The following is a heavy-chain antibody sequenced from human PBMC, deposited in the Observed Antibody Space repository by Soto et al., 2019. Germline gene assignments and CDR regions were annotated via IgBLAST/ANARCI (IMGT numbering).Heavy chain of an antibody. Sequence: QVQLAQSGAEVKKPGASVKVSCKASGYTFTSYDINWVRQATGQGPEWMGWMNPDSGETGYVQKFQGRVTMTRDTSVSTAYMELNGLRSDDTAVYFCARSRGGTGVHLDYWGQGTLVTVSS. V-gene: IGHV1-8*01. CDR1: GYTFTSYD. CDR3: ARSRGGTGVHLDY. J-gene: IGHJ4*02. CDR2: MNPDSGET. D-gene: IGHD7-27*01.